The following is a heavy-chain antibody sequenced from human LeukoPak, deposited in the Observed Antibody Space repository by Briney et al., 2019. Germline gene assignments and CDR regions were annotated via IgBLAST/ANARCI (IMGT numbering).Heavy chain of an antibody. D-gene: IGHD3-9*01. Sequence: PGGSLRLSCAASGFTFSSYWMNWARQAPGKGLEWVANIKQDGSEKYYVDSVKGRFTISRDNAKNSLYLQMNSLRAEDTAVYYCARDEGKYFDWLPHYYYYYGMDVWGQGTTVTVSS. V-gene: IGHV3-7*03. CDR2: IKQDGSEK. J-gene: IGHJ6*02. CDR1: GFTFSSYW. CDR3: ARDEGKYFDWLPHYYYYYGMDV.